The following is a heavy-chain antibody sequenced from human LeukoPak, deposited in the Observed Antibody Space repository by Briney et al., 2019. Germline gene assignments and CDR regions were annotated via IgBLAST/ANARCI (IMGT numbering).Heavy chain of an antibody. Sequence: GGSLRLSCAASGFTFSSYAMTWVRQAPGKGLEWVSDIGSGGRTDYAASVKGRFTISRDNSKNTLYLQMNSLRAADTAVYYCAKSGALKWAYWGQGTLVTASS. CDR2: IGSGGRT. CDR3: AKSGALKWAY. J-gene: IGHJ4*02. CDR1: GFTFSSYA. D-gene: IGHD2-8*01. V-gene: IGHV3-23*01.